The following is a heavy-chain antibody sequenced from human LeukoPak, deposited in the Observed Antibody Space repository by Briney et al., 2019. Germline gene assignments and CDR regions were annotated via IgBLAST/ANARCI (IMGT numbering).Heavy chain of an antibody. J-gene: IGHJ4*02. Sequence: GGSLRLSCAASGFTFSSYSMNWVRQAPGKGLEWVSYISSSSSTIYYADSVKGRFTISRDNSKNTLYLQMNSLRAEDTAVYYCAKEEAGDGMATIRRYLDYWGQGTLVTVSS. CDR2: ISSSSSTI. V-gene: IGHV3-48*01. D-gene: IGHD5-12*01. CDR3: AKEEAGDGMATIRRYLDY. CDR1: GFTFSSYS.